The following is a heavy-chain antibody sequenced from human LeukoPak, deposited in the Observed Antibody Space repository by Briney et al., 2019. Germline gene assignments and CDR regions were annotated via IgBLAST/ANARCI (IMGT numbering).Heavy chain of an antibody. D-gene: IGHD5-18*01. CDR1: GFTFSSYG. V-gene: IGHV3-30*18. CDR3: AKSGYSYGYYDWFDP. Sequence: GGSLRLSCAASGFTFSSYGMHWVRQAPGKGLEWVAVISYDGSNKYYADSVKGRFTISRDNSKNTLYLQMNSLRAEDTAVYYCAKSGYSYGYYDWFDPWGQGTLVTVSS. CDR2: ISYDGSNK. J-gene: IGHJ5*02.